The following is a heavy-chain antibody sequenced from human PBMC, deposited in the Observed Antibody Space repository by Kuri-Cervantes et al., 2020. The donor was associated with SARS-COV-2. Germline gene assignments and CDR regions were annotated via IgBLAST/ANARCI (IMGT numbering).Heavy chain of an antibody. Sequence: SVKVSCKASGYTFTSYGISWVRQAPGQGLEWMGGIIPIFGTANYAQKFQGRVTMTRDISTSTVYMELSSLTSEDTAIYYCYCAPKEGFDSWGQGTLVTVSS. J-gene: IGHJ4*02. V-gene: IGHV1-69*05. D-gene: IGHD2-21*01. CDR1: GYTFTSYG. CDR3: YCAPKEGFDS. CDR2: IIPIFGTA.